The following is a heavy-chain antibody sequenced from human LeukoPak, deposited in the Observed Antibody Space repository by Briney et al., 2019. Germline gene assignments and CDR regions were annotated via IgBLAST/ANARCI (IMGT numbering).Heavy chain of an antibody. J-gene: IGHJ5*02. V-gene: IGHV3-20*04. CDR3: AKDDAIFGELLLDWFDP. Sequence: GGSPRLSCAASGFNFDDYVMTWVRQAPGKGLEWVSGINWNGGGRGYADSVKGRFTISGDNSKNTLYLQMNSLRAEDTAVYYCAKDDAIFGELLLDWFDPWGQGTLVTVSS. CDR1: GFNFDDYV. D-gene: IGHD3-10*01. CDR2: INWNGGGR.